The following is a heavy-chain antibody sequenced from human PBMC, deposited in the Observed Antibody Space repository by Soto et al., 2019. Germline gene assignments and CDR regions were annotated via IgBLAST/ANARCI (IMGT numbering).Heavy chain of an antibody. CDR1: GYRFTTYY. CDR3: ARGISGTYTALDF. V-gene: IGHV1-46*01. D-gene: IGHD1-26*01. J-gene: IGHJ4*02. CDR2: INPNGGAT. Sequence: ASVKVSCKASGYRFTTYYLHWVRQAPGQGLEWMGMINPNGGATTYAQRFQGRVTMTTDTSTSTVYMELSTLRFDDTAVYYCARGISGTYTALDFWGQGALVTAPQ.